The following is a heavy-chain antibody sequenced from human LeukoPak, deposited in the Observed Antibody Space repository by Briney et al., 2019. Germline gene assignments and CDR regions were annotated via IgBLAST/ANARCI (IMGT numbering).Heavy chain of an antibody. D-gene: IGHD3-9*01. Sequence: ASVKFSCKASGYTFTGYYMHWVRQAPGQGLEWMGWINPNSGGTNYAQKFQGRVTMTRDTSISTAYMELSRLRSDDTAVYYCARDLEPIFSTAYYFDYWGQGTLVTVSS. CDR1: GYTFTGYY. CDR3: ARDLEPIFSTAYYFDY. J-gene: IGHJ4*02. V-gene: IGHV1-2*02. CDR2: INPNSGGT.